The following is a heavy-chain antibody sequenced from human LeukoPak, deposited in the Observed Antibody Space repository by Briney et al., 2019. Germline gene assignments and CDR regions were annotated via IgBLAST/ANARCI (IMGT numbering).Heavy chain of an antibody. CDR1: GFPVSSNY. Sequence: GGSLRLSCAASGFPVSSNYMSWVRQAPGKGLEWVSVIYSGGSTYYADSVKGRFTISRDNSKNTLYLQMNSLRAEDTAVYYCARGLTAIFFDYWGQGTLVTVSS. D-gene: IGHD5-18*01. CDR2: IYSGGST. J-gene: IGHJ4*02. V-gene: IGHV3-66*01. CDR3: ARGLTAIFFDY.